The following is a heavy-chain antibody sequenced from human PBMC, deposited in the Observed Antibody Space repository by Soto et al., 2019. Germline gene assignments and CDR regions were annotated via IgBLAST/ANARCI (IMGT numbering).Heavy chain of an antibody. V-gene: IGHV4-59*01. D-gene: IGHD3-10*01. CDR3: ARGWFHTPYYYAY. Sequence: SETLSLTCTVSGGSISSYYWSWIRQPPGKGLEWIGYIYYSGSTNYNPSLKSRVTISVDTSKNQFSLKLSSVTAADTAVYYCARGWFHTPYYYAYSGQGTLVTVSS. J-gene: IGHJ4*02. CDR1: GGSISSYY. CDR2: IYYSGST.